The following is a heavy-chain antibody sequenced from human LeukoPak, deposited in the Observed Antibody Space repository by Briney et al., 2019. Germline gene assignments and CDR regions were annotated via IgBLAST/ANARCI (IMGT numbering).Heavy chain of an antibody. J-gene: IGHJ4*02. V-gene: IGHV3-48*03. Sequence: GGSLRLSCAASGFTFSSYEMNWVRQAPGKGLEWVSYISSGSSSIFYADSVKGRFTISGDNAKSSLYLQMNSLRVEDTAVYYCARGGIAARFAYWGQGTLVTVSS. CDR2: ISSGSSSI. CDR1: GFTFSSYE. CDR3: ARGGIAARFAY. D-gene: IGHD6-6*01.